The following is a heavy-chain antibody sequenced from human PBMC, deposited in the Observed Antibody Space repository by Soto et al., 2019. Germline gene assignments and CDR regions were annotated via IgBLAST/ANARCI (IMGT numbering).Heavy chain of an antibody. Sequence: LRLSCAASGFTFSSYSMNWVRQSPGKGLEWVSSISSSSSYIYYADSVKGRFTISRDNDKNSLYLQINSLRAKDTAVYYCARGVNKLMIVPHTIADSGQGTLVTV. CDR2: ISSSSSYI. J-gene: IGHJ4*02. CDR3: ARGVNKLMIVPHTIAD. V-gene: IGHV3-21*01. CDR1: GFTFSSYS. D-gene: IGHD3-22*01.